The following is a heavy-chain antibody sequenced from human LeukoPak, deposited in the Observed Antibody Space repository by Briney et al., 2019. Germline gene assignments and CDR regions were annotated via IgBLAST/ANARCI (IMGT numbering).Heavy chain of an antibody. Sequence: ASVKVSCKASGYTFTGYYIHWVRQAPGQGLEWMGWISPNSGGTKYAQSFQGRVTMTRDTSSNTAHMELSRLRSDDTAVYYCARGDCSVNGCHGGNWFDPWGQGTLVTVS. CDR3: ARGDCSVNGCHGGNWFDP. J-gene: IGHJ5*02. D-gene: IGHD2-15*01. CDR1: GYTFTGYY. V-gene: IGHV1-2*02. CDR2: ISPNSGGT.